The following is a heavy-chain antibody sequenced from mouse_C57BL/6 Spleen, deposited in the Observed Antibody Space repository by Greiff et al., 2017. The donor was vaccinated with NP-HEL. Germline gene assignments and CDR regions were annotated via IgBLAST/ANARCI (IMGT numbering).Heavy chain of an antibody. J-gene: IGHJ3*01. D-gene: IGHD6-1*01. Sequence: EVQLQQSGAELVRPGASVKLSCTASGFNIKDDYMHWVKQRPEQGLEWIGWIDPENGDTEYASKFQGKATITADTASNTAYLQLSSLTSEDTAVYYCTTVVLPLAYWGQGTLVTVSA. V-gene: IGHV14-4*01. CDR2: IDPENGDT. CDR3: TTVVLPLAY. CDR1: GFNIKDDY.